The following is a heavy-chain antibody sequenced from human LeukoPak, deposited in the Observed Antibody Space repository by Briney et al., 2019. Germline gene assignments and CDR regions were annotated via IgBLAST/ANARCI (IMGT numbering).Heavy chain of an antibody. CDR1: GFTFSTYW. J-gene: IGHJ4*02. D-gene: IGHD4-23*01. CDR3: AGRTVVAREDY. V-gene: IGHV3-7*01. Sequence: GGSLRLSCAASGFTFSTYWMSWVRQSPGKGLEWVANINQDGSEKNYVDSVKGRFTILRDNAKNSLSLQMNSLGAEDTAVYYCAGRTVVAREDYWGQGTLVTVSS. CDR2: INQDGSEK.